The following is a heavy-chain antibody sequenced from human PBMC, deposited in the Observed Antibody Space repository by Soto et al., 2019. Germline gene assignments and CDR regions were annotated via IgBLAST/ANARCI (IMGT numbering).Heavy chain of an antibody. CDR2: INAGNGNT. D-gene: IGHD4-4*01. Sequence: ASVKVSCKASGYTFTSYAMHWVRQAPGQRLEWMGWINAGNGNTKYSQKFQGRVTITRDTSASTAYMELSSLRSEDTAVYYCARGGSVTTIIGRPPSFDYWGQGTLVTVSS. J-gene: IGHJ4*02. CDR1: GYTFTSYA. V-gene: IGHV1-3*01. CDR3: ARGGSVTTIIGRPPSFDY.